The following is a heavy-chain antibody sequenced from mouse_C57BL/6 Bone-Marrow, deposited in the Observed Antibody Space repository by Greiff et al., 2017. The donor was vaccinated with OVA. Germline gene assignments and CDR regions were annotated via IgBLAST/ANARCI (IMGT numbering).Heavy chain of an antibody. Sequence: EVKVVESEGGLVQPGSSMKLSCTASGFTFSDYYMAWVRQVPEKGLEWVANINSDGSSTYYLDSLKSRFIISRYNAKNILYLHMSSMYSEDTATYDCTRDGYSRYFDVWGTGTTVTVSS. CDR3: TRDGYSRYFDV. D-gene: IGHD2-3*01. CDR2: INSDGSST. J-gene: IGHJ1*03. CDR1: GFTFSDYY. V-gene: IGHV5-16*01.